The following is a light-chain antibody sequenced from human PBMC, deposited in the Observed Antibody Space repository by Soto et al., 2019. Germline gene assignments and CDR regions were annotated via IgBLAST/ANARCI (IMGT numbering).Light chain of an antibody. CDR1: QSVSSNY. Sequence: EIVLTQSPGTLSLSPGEPAIFSCRSSQSVSSNYLAWYQQKPGQAPRLLIYGTSSRATGIPDRFSGSGSGTEFTLTISSLQSEDFAVYYCQQRSNWPITFGQGTRLEIK. CDR3: QQRSNWPIT. CDR2: GTS. J-gene: IGKJ5*01. V-gene: IGKV3D-20*02.